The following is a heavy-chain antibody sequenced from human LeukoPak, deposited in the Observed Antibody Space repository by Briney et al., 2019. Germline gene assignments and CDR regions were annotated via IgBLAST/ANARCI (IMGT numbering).Heavy chain of an antibody. V-gene: IGHV3-15*01. CDR2: IKSKTDGGTT. Sequence: PGGSLRLSCAASGFTFSNAWMSWVRQAPGKGLEWVGRIKSKTDGGTTDYAAPVKGRFTISRDDSKNTLYLRMNSLKTEDTAVYYCTTGRVVTATIYYYYGMDVWGQGTTVTVSS. D-gene: IGHD2-21*02. J-gene: IGHJ6*02. CDR3: TTGRVVTATIYYYYGMDV. CDR1: GFTFSNAW.